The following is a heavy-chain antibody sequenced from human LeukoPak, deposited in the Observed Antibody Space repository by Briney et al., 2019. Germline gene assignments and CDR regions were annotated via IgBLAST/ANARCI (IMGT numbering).Heavy chain of an antibody. J-gene: IGHJ4*02. CDR1: GGSISSYY. CDR3: ARHGGYHSPIDY. Sequence: SETLSLTCTVSGGSISSYYWSWIRQPPGKGLEWIGYIYYSGSTNYNPSLKSRVSISVDTSKNQFSLKLSSVTAADTAVYYCARHGGYHSPIDYWGQGTLVTVSS. CDR2: IYYSGST. D-gene: IGHD3-22*01. V-gene: IGHV4-59*08.